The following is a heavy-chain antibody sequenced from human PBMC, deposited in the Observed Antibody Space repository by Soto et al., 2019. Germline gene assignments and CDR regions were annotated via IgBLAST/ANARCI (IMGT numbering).Heavy chain of an antibody. Sequence: SETLSLTCTVSGGSISSSSYYWGWIRQPPGKGLEWIGSIYYSGSTYYNPSLKSRVTISVDTSKNQFSLKLSSVTAADTAVYYCARGGPYCSSTSCYRGKPHWFDPWGQGTQVTVSS. J-gene: IGHJ5*02. D-gene: IGHD2-2*01. CDR1: GGSISSSSYY. CDR3: ARGGPYCSSTSCYRGKPHWFDP. CDR2: IYYSGST. V-gene: IGHV4-39*01.